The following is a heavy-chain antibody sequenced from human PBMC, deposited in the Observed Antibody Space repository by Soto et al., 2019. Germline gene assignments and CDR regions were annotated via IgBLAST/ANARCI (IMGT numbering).Heavy chain of an antibody. D-gene: IGHD3-10*01. CDR2: IVPFSGVL. CDR1: GDTFSTYP. Sequence: QVQLVQSGAEVKKPGSSVKISCKASGDTFSTYPITWVRQAPGQGLEWMGRIVPFSGVLNSAQKFQGRLTFTADKFTTTAYMELSSLRPEDTAFYYCARDGFGYGSGSFLATWGQGTMIIVSS. CDR3: ARDGFGYGSGSFLAT. J-gene: IGHJ5*02. V-gene: IGHV1-69*04.